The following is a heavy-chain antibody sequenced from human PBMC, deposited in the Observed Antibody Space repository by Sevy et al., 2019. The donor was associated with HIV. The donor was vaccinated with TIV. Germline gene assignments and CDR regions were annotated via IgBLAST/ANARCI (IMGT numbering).Heavy chain of an antibody. CDR1: GFTFNSFA. CDR3: AKKMGGGSGMAFLVDF. D-gene: IGHD5-18*01. J-gene: IGHJ4*02. Sequence: GGSLRLSCAASGFTFNSFAMGWVRQAPGKGLDWISVISGTGEYTYYADSVKGRFTISRDNSKNTLFLQMNSLRAEDTAIFYCAKKMGGGSGMAFLVDFWGQGTLVTVSS. V-gene: IGHV3-23*01. CDR2: ISGTGEYT.